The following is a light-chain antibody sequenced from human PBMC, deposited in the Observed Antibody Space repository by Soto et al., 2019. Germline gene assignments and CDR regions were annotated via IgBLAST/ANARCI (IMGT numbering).Light chain of an antibody. CDR1: QGISSY. CDR3: QQYYSYPRGT. V-gene: IGKV1-8*01. Sequence: AIRMTQSPSSFSASTGDIVTITFRASQGISSYLAWYQQKPGKAPKLLIYAASTLQSGVPSRFSGSGSGTDFTLTISCLQSEDFATYYCQQYYSYPRGTFGQGTKVDIK. CDR2: AAS. J-gene: IGKJ1*01.